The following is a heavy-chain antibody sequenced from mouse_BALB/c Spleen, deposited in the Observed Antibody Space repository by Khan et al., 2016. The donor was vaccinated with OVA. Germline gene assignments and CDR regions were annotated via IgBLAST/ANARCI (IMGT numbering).Heavy chain of an antibody. CDR3: ARGWGDWFAY. V-gene: IGHV1-77*01. J-gene: IGHJ3*01. CDR2: IYPGSDNT. D-gene: IGHD2-3*01. Sequence: QVQLKQSGAELARPGASVKMSCKASGYTFSDYNINWVKQRPGQGLEWIGEIYPGSDNTYYNEKFKGKATLTADKSSSTAYMQLSSLTSEDSAVYFCARGWGDWFAYWGQGTLVTVSA. CDR1: GYTFSDYN.